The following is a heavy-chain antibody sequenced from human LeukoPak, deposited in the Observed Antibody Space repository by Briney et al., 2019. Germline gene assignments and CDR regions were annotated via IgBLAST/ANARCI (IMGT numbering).Heavy chain of an antibody. V-gene: IGHV3-23*01. Sequence: GGSLRLSCAASGFTLSSYAMSWVRQAPGKGLEWVSAISGSGGSTYYADSVKGRFTISRDSSKNTLYLQMNSLRAEDTAVYYCAKDAGYSSSHDAFDIWGQGTMVTASS. D-gene: IGHD6-13*01. CDR2: ISGSGGST. CDR3: AKDAGYSSSHDAFDI. J-gene: IGHJ3*02. CDR1: GFTLSSYA.